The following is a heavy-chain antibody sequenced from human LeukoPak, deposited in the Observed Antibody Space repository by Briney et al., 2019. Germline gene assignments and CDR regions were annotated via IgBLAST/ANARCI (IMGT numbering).Heavy chain of an antibody. CDR3: AKEIGTSTVTTVDS. D-gene: IGHD4-17*01. V-gene: IGHV3-23*01. CDR1: GFTFNNYA. Sequence: GGSLRLSCAASGFTFNNYAMNWVRQAPGKGLEWVSEISSIGVSTFYADSVKGRFTISRDNSKNTLCLQMNSLRVEDTALYYCAKEIGTSTVTTVDSWGQGTLVTVSS. CDR2: ISSIGVST. J-gene: IGHJ4*02.